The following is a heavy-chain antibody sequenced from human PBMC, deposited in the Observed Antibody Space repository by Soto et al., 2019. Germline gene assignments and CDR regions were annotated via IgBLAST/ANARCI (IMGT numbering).Heavy chain of an antibody. CDR2: ISAYDGNT. V-gene: IGHV1-18*04. J-gene: IGHJ6*02. D-gene: IGHD6-13*01. CDR3: ARGAGGSSWPFYGMDV. Sequence: GASVKVSCKASGYTFTSYGISWVRQAPGQGLEWMGWISAYDGNTNYAQKLQGRVTMTTDTSTSTAYMELRSLRSDDTAVYYCARGAGGSSWPFYGMDVWGQGTTVTVSS. CDR1: GYTFTSYG.